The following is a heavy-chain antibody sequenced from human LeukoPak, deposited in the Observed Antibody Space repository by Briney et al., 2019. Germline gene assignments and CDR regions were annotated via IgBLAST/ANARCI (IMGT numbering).Heavy chain of an antibody. CDR2: IIPIFGTA. V-gene: IGHV1-69*13. CDR1: GGTFSSYA. J-gene: IGHJ4*02. CDR3: ASRLYCSNTRCRNFPFAY. Sequence: SVKVSCKASGGTFSSYAINWVRQAPGQGLEWMGGIIPIFGTANYAQKFQDRVTITADESTSTAYMGLSSLRSEDTAIHYCASRLYCSNTRCRNFPFAYWGQGTLITVSS. D-gene: IGHD2-2*01.